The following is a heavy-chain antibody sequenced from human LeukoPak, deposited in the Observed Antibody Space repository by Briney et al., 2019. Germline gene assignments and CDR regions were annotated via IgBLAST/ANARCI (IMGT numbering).Heavy chain of an antibody. CDR2: IRFDGSNQ. V-gene: IGHV3-30*02. D-gene: IGHD4/OR15-4a*01. CDR1: GFTFRSFG. J-gene: IGHJ4*02. CDR3: AKGYGESHFDS. Sequence: GGSLRLSCAASGFTFRSFGMHLVRQAPGKGLEWVAFIRFDGSNQYYADSVKGRFTISRDNSNNTLFLQMNSLRADDTAVYFCAKGYGESHFDSWGQGTLVTVSS.